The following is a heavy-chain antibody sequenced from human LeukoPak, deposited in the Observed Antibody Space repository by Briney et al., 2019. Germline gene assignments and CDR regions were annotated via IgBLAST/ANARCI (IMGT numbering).Heavy chain of an antibody. CDR1: GGSISSSSYY. CDR2: IYYRGST. V-gene: IGHV4-39*07. Sequence: SETLSLTCTVSGGSISSSSYYWGWIRQPPGKGLEWIGSIYYRGSTYYNPSLKSRVTISVDTSKNQVSLKLSSVTAADTAVHYCARGLGYCSSTSCSVFDYWGQGNLVTVSS. CDR3: ARGLGYCSSTSCSVFDY. D-gene: IGHD2-2*01. J-gene: IGHJ4*02.